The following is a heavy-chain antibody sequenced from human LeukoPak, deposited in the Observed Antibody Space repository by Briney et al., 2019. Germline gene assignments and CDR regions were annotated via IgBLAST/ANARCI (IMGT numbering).Heavy chain of an antibody. CDR3: ARGYYDILTGHYSYYFDF. J-gene: IGHJ4*02. CDR2: INPNSGGT. Sequence: ASVKVSCKASGYTFTGYYMHWVRQAPGQGLEWMGWINPNSGGTNYAQKFQGRVTMTRDTSISTAYMELSRLRSDDTAVYYCARGYYDILTGHYSYYFDFWGQGTLVTVSS. V-gene: IGHV1-2*02. CDR1: GYTFTGYY. D-gene: IGHD3-9*01.